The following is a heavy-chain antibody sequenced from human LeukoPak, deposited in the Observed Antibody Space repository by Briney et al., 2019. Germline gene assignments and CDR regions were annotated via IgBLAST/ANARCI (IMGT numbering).Heavy chain of an antibody. CDR1: GFTFSTYS. Sequence: GGSLRLSCAASGFTFSTYSMNWVRQAPGKGLEWVSYISSSSSTIYYADSVKGRFTISRDNAKNSLYLQMNSLRDEDTAVYYCARERTSGWDAFDTWGQGTLVTVSS. D-gene: IGHD6-19*01. CDR2: ISSSSSTI. J-gene: IGHJ5*02. CDR3: ARERTSGWDAFDT. V-gene: IGHV3-48*02.